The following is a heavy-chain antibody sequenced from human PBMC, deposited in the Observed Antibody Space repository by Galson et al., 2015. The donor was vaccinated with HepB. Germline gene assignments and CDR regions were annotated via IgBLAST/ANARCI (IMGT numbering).Heavy chain of an antibody. V-gene: IGHV1-2*06. D-gene: IGHD2-2*01. CDR1: GYTFTGYH. Sequence: SVKVSCKASGYTFTGYHMHWVRQAPGQGLEWMGRINPNSGGTNYAQKFQGRVTMTRDTSISAAYMELSRLRSDDTAVYYCALYCSSTSCYGAGGHYYYYYMDVWGKGTTVTVSS. CDR3: ALYCSSTSCYGAGGHYYYYYMDV. CDR2: INPNSGGT. J-gene: IGHJ6*03.